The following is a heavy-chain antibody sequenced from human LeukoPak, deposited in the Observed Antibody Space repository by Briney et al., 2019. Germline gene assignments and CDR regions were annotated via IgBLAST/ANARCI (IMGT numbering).Heavy chain of an antibody. CDR1: GFTFSSYA. Sequence: GGSLRLSCAASGFTFSSYAISWVRQAPGQGLEWMGGIIPIFGTANYAQKFQGRVTITTDESTSTAYMELSSLRSEDTAVYYCASQSEYSSSSLIPDYYYYYMDVWGKGTTVTVSS. D-gene: IGHD6-6*01. J-gene: IGHJ6*03. CDR3: ASQSEYSSSSLIPDYYYYYMDV. CDR2: IIPIFGTA. V-gene: IGHV1-69*05.